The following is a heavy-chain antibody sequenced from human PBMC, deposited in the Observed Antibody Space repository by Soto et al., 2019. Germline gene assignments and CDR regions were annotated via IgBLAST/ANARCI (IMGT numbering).Heavy chain of an antibody. CDR3: ARDRGVAPPVAGNTHYYYSMDV. CDR2: ISAFNGNT. Sequence: DQLVQSGAEVKKPGASVTVSCKASGYSFTNYGITWVRQAPGQGLEWLGWISAFNGNTHYAQKVQGRVTMTTEASTSTAYMELRSLRSDDTAVYYCARDRGVAPPVAGNTHYYYSMDVWGKGTTVTVSS. CDR1: GYSFTNYG. D-gene: IGHD6-19*01. J-gene: IGHJ6*03. V-gene: IGHV1-18*01.